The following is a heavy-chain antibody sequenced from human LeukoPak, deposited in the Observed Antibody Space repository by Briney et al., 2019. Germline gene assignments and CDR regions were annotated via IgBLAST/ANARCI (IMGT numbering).Heavy chain of an antibody. CDR1: GFTLNTYW. V-gene: IGHV3-74*01. Sequence: SGGSLRLSCAGSGFTLNTYWMHWVRQGPGKGLVWVSRIYSDGGRTNYADSVKGRFTISGDTAKNTLYLQMNSLRAEDTAVCYCARSGRGGAFDMWGQGTMVTVSS. CDR2: IYSDGGRT. J-gene: IGHJ3*02. CDR3: ARSGRGGAFDM. D-gene: IGHD1-26*01.